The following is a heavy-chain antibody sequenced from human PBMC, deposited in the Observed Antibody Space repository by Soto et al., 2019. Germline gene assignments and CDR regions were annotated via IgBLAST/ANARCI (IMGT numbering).Heavy chain of an antibody. CDR1: GGSISSSSYY. CDR2: IYYSGST. D-gene: IGHD2-2*01. V-gene: IGHV4-39*01. Sequence: SETVSLTXTVSGGSISSSSYYWGWIRQPPGKGLEWIGSIYYSGSTYYNPSLKSRVTISVDTSKNQFSLKLSSVTAADTAVYYCATRRTSLYYYYYYGMDVWGQGTTVTVSS. CDR3: ATRRTSLYYYYYYGMDV. J-gene: IGHJ6*02.